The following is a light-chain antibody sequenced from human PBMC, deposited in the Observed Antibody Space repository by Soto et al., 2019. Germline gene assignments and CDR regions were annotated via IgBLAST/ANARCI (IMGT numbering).Light chain of an antibody. Sequence: EIVLTQSPATLSVSPGERATLSCRASQSVSSSYLAWYQQKPGQAPRLLIYGTSTRATGIPARFSGSGSGTEFTLTISSLQSEDFAVYYCHQYNDWPPVTFGGGTKVDIK. CDR1: QSVSSSY. CDR2: GTS. V-gene: IGKV3-15*01. J-gene: IGKJ4*01. CDR3: HQYNDWPPVT.